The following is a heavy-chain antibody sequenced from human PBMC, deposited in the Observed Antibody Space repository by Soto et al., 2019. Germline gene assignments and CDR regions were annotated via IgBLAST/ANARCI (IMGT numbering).Heavy chain of an antibody. Sequence: SVKVSCKASGGTFSSYAISWVRQAPGQGLEWMGGIIPIFGTANYAQKFQGRVTTTADESTSTAYMELSSLRSEDTAVYYWARGRGRVTYGMDVWGQGTTVTVSS. V-gene: IGHV1-69*13. D-gene: IGHD4-4*01. CDR1: GGTFSSYA. CDR2: IIPIFGTA. J-gene: IGHJ6*02. CDR3: ARGRGRVTYGMDV.